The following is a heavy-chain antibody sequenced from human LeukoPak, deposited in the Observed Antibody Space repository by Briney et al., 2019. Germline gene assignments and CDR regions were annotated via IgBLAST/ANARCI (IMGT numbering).Heavy chain of an antibody. CDR3: ARDYRDSSGSYMDV. CDR1: GYTFTGYY. V-gene: IGHV1-2*02. CDR2: INPNSGGT. J-gene: IGHJ6*03. D-gene: IGHD3-22*01. Sequence: ASVKVSCKASGYTFTGYYIHWVRQAPGQGLEWMGWINPNSGGTNYAQKFQGRVTITADKSTSTAYMELSSLRSEDTAVYYCARDYRDSSGSYMDVWGKGTTVTISS.